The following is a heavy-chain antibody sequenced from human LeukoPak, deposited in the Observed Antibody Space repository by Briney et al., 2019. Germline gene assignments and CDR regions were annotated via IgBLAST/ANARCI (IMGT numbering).Heavy chain of an antibody. CDR2: IHNAGST. CDR3: ARLRRGSSAYPEYFQH. D-gene: IGHD3-22*01. V-gene: IGHV4-59*08. Sequence: SETLSLTCTVPGGPITNYYWTWIRQPPGKGLEWIGRIHNAGSTNYNPSLKSRVTISVDTSKQQFSLRLIYEPAADTAVYFCARLRRGSSAYPEYFQHWGQGTLVTVSS. CDR1: GGPITNYY. J-gene: IGHJ1*01.